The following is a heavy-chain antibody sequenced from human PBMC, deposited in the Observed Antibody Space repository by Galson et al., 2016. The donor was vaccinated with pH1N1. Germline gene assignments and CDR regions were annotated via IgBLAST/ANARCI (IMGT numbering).Heavy chain of an antibody. V-gene: IGHV1-24*01. CDR2: FNTETGET. CDR1: GYTFTELS. Sequence: SVKVSCTASGYTFTELSMNWVRQAPGKGLEWMGGFNTETGETMYAQNFQGRIIKTEDIPTETAYMEMTNLRSDDTAVYYCATGYRCTRTNCYGSYYHYMVVWGRGAAITVSS. D-gene: IGHD2-2*01. CDR3: ATGYRCTRTNCYGSYYHYMVV. J-gene: IGHJ6*03.